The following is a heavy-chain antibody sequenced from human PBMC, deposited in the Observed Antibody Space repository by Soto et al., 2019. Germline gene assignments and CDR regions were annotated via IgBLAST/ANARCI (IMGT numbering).Heavy chain of an antibody. CDR3: AKRDRMHDCWSGCAMH. CDR2: ISGSGGST. CDR1: GFTFSSYA. J-gene: IGHJ1*01. D-gene: IGHD3-3*01. V-gene: IGHV3-23*01. Sequence: PGGSLRLSCAASGFTFSSYAMSWVRQAPGQGLEWVSAISGSGGSTYYADSVKGRFTISRDNPKNTLYLQMNSLRAEDTAVYYCAKRDRMHDCWSGCAMHWGQGTLVTVSS.